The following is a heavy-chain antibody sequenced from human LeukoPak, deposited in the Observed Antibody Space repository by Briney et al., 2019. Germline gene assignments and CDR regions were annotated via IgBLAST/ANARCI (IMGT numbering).Heavy chain of an antibody. D-gene: IGHD3-10*01. V-gene: IGHV3-30*18. CDR3: VKIDGSGSYYPPDY. Sequence: PGRSLRLSCAASGFTFSTYGMYWVRQAPGKGLEWVAVISFDGSNKYYVDSVKGRFTISRDNSKNTLYLQMNGLRTEDTAVYYCVKIDGSGSYYPPDYWGQGTLVTVSS. J-gene: IGHJ4*02. CDR2: ISFDGSNK. CDR1: GFTFSTYG.